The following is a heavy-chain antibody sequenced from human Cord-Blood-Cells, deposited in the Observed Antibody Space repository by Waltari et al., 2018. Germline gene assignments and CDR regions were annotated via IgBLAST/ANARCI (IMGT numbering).Heavy chain of an antibody. CDR1: GYTFTSYA. J-gene: IGHJ6*03. CDR3: ARDEYSSSYYYYYMDV. CDR2: INAGNGKT. D-gene: IGHD6-6*01. Sequence: QVQLVQSGAEVKKPGASVKVSCKASGYTFTSYAMHWVRQAPGQRLEWMGWINAGNGKTKYSQKFQGRVTITRDTSASTAYMELSSLRSEDTAVYYCARDEYSSSYYYYYMDVWGKGTTVTVSS. V-gene: IGHV1-3*01.